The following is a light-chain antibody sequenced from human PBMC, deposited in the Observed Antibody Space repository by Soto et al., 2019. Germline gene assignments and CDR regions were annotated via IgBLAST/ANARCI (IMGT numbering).Light chain of an antibody. CDR2: EVT. Sequence: QSVLTQPASVSGSPGQSITISCTGTSGDIGSYNRVSWYQQHPGKAPKLIISEVTDRPSGVSNRFSGSKSGNTASLTISGLQAEDEAEYSCSSYTNINTRACVFGTGTKVTVL. CDR1: SGDIGSYNR. V-gene: IGLV2-14*01. J-gene: IGLJ1*01. CDR3: SSYTNINTRACV.